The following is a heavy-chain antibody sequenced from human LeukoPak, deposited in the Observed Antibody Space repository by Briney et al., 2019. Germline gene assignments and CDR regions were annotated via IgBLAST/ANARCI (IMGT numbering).Heavy chain of an antibody. CDR1: GGSVSSGSYY. D-gene: IGHD4-11*01. CDR3: ARADYSNYVPFDY. V-gene: IGHV4-61*01. Sequence: SETLSLTCTVSGGSVSSGSYYWSWIRQPPGKGLEWIGYIYCSGSTNYNPSLKSRVTISVDTSKNQFSLKLSSVTAADTAVYYCARADYSNYVPFDYWGQGTLVTVSS. CDR2: IYCSGST. J-gene: IGHJ4*02.